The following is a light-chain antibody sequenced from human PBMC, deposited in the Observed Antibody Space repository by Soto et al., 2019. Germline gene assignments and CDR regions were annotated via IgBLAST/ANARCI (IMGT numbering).Light chain of an antibody. CDR3: QQYVSWT. Sequence: EIVLTQSPGTLSVSPGERATLSCRASQSISSNHLAWYQQKPGQAPSLLIYGASSRATGIPDRFSGSGSGTDLTRTISGLEPEDSAIYYCQQYVSWTFGQGTKVQIK. V-gene: IGKV3-20*01. CDR2: GAS. J-gene: IGKJ1*01. CDR1: QSISSNH.